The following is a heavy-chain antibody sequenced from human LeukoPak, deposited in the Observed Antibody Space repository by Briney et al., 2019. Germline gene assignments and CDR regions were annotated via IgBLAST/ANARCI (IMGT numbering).Heavy chain of an antibody. CDR1: GGSISSYH. CDR3: ARHERILRYFDWLLQGGAFDI. Sequence: SETLSLTCTVSGGSISSYHWSWIRQPPGKGLEWIGYIYYSGSTNYNPSLKSRVTISVDTSKNQFSLKLSSVTAADTAVYYCARHERILRYFDWLLQGGAFDIWGQGTMVTVSA. D-gene: IGHD3-9*01. CDR2: IYYSGST. V-gene: IGHV4-59*01. J-gene: IGHJ3*02.